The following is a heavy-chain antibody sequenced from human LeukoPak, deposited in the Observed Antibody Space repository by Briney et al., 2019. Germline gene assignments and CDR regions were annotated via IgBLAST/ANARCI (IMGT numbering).Heavy chain of an antibody. V-gene: IGHV4-31*03. Sequence: PSQTLSLTCTVSGDSISGGGYYWTWIRQHPGKGLEWIGHIYDSGSTYYHPSLKSRLTISIDTSKHQFSLKLRSVTAADTAVYYCARARYGGNSFDYWGQGTLVTVSS. CDR3: ARARYGGNSFDY. CDR2: IYDSGST. CDR1: GDSISGGGYY. J-gene: IGHJ4*02. D-gene: IGHD4-23*01.